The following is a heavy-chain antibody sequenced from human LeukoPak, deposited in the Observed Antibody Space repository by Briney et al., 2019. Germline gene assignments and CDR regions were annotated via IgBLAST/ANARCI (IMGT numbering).Heavy chain of an antibody. Sequence: GGSLRLSCAASGFTFSSYEMNWVRQAPGKGLEWVSYISSSGSTIYYADSVKGRFTISRDNARNSLFLQMNSLRGDDTAVYYCARDGVRDGLYFDYWGRGTLVTVSS. V-gene: IGHV3-48*03. CDR2: ISSSGSTI. CDR1: GFTFSSYE. D-gene: IGHD5-24*01. J-gene: IGHJ4*02. CDR3: ARDGVRDGLYFDY.